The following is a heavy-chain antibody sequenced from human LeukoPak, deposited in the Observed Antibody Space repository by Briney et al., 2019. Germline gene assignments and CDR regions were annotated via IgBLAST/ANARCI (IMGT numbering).Heavy chain of an antibody. D-gene: IGHD1-26*01. CDR2: ISYDGSNK. Sequence: PGGSLRLSCAASGFTFSSYAMHWVRQAPGKGLEWVAVISYDGSNKYYADSVKGRFTISRDNSKNTLYLQMNSLRAEDTAVYYCAKDLTTGRVGATFDYWGQGTLVTVSS. V-gene: IGHV3-30-3*01. CDR3: AKDLTTGRVGATFDY. J-gene: IGHJ4*02. CDR1: GFTFSSYA.